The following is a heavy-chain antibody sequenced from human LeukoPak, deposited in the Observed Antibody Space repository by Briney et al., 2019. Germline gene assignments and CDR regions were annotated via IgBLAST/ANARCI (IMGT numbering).Heavy chain of an antibody. CDR1: GYRFNAYW. V-gene: IGHV5-51*01. CDR2: IYPDDSDT. D-gene: IGHD3-22*01. CDR3: ARPNITSYYDSRGYDAFDV. J-gene: IGHJ3*01. Sequence: SGESLKISCKGSGYRFNAYWIAWVRQMPGKGLEWMGIIYPDDSDTRYSPSFQGQVTISADKSVRTAYLQWSSLKASDTAMYYCARPNITSYYDSRGYDAFDVWGQGTMVTVSS.